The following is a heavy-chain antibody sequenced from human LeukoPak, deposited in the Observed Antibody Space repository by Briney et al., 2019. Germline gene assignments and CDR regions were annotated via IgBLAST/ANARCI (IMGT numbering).Heavy chain of an antibody. Sequence: PSETLSLTCTVSGYSISSGYYWGWIRQPPGKGLEWIGSIYHSGSTYYNPSPKSRVTISVDTSKNQFSLKLSSVTAADTAVYYCARGVLVRGVIVFDYWGQGTLVTVSS. CDR2: IYHSGST. CDR1: GYSISSGYY. V-gene: IGHV4-38-2*02. CDR3: ARGVLVRGVIVFDY. J-gene: IGHJ4*02. D-gene: IGHD3-10*01.